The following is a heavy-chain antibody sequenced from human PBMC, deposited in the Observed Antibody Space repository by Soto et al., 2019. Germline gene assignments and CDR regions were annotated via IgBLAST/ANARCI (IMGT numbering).Heavy chain of an antibody. Sequence: GSLRLSCAASGXTFSSYSMHWVRQAPGKGLELVAVISYDGSNKYYADSVKGRFTISRDNSKNTLYLQMNSLRDEDTAVYYCARGASYYGSGSYPDYWGQGTLVT. CDR1: GXTFSSYS. CDR2: ISYDGSNK. CDR3: ARGASYYGSGSYPDY. D-gene: IGHD3-10*01. V-gene: IGHV3-30-3*01. J-gene: IGHJ4*02.